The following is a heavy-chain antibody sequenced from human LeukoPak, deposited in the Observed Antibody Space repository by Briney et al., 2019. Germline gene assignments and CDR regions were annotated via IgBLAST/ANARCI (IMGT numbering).Heavy chain of an antibody. J-gene: IGHJ6*02. CDR1: GFTFSSYD. D-gene: IGHD6-19*01. Sequence: PGGSLRLSCAASGFTFSSYDMHWVRQATGKGLEWVSAIGTAGDTYYPGYVKGRFTISRENAKNSLYLQMNSLRAGDTAVYYCARVGLGWSNYYYGMDVWGQGTTVTVSS. CDR3: ARVGLGWSNYYYGMDV. V-gene: IGHV3-13*01. CDR2: IGTAGDT.